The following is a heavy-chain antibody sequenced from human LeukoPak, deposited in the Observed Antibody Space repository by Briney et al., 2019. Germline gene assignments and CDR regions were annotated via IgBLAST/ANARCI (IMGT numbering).Heavy chain of an antibody. D-gene: IGHD3-16*02. J-gene: IGHJ4*02. CDR1: GFTFSSYA. V-gene: IGHV3-23*01. Sequence: GGSLRLSCAASGFTFSSYAMSWVRQAPGKGLEWVSAISGSGGSTYYPDSVKGRFSISRDNSKNTLYLQMNSLRAEDTAIYYCTKDLGDYVWGSYRKGYYFDSWGQGTLVTVSS. CDR2: ISGSGGST. CDR3: TKDLGDYVWGSYRKGYYFDS.